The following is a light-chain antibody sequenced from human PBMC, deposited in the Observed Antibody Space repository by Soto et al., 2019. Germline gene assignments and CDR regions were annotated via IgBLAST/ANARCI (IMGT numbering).Light chain of an antibody. J-gene: IGLJ3*02. CDR2: DVT. Sequence: QSALTQPRSVSGSPGQSVIISCTGTSSDVGEYNYVSWYQQHRGKAPKLMIHDVTKRPSGVPDRFSGSKSGNTASLTVSGLQAEDEADYYCCSYAGNYNWEFGGGTKLTVL. V-gene: IGLV2-11*01. CDR1: SSDVGEYNY. CDR3: CSYAGNYNWE.